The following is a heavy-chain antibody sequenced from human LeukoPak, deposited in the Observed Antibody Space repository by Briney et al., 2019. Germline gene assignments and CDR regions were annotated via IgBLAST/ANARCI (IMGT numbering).Heavy chain of an antibody. V-gene: IGHV1-69*01. CDR1: GGTFSSYA. CDR3: ARDSWGTMVRGVIHYYYMDV. J-gene: IGHJ6*03. Sequence: SVKVSCKASGGTFSSYAISWVRQAPGQGLEWMGGIIPIFGTANYAQKFQGRVTITADESTSTAYMELSSLRSEDTAVYYCARDSWGTMVRGVIHYYYMDVWGKGTTVTISS. D-gene: IGHD3-10*01. CDR2: IIPIFGTA.